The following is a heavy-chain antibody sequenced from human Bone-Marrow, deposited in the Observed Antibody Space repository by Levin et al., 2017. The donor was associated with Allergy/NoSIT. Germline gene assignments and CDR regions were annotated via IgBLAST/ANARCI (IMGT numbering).Heavy chain of an antibody. V-gene: IGHV1-58*02. J-gene: IGHJ4*02. CDR2: IVVASGDT. Sequence: GASVKVSCKASGFTFSNSAMQWVRQARGQPLEWIGGIVVASGDTHYAPKLQGRVTLTTDMSTSTAYMELTNLRSEDTAVYYCAASFLLWGQGSLVAVSS. CDR1: GFTFSNSA. CDR3: AASFLL.